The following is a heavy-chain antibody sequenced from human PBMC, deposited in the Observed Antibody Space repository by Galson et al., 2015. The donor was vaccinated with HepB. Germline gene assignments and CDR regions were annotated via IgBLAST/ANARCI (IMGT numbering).Heavy chain of an antibody. V-gene: IGHV3-9*01. CDR1: GFTFDDYA. Sequence: SLRLSCAATGFTFDDYAMHWVRQAPGKGLEWVSGINWNSRNMDYAASVKGRFTISRDNAKNSLYLQMNSLRPEDTALYFCAKDFYSSSSEGSFDYWGQGTLVTVSS. CDR3: AKDFYSSSSEGSFDY. J-gene: IGHJ4*02. D-gene: IGHD6-6*01. CDR2: INWNSRNM.